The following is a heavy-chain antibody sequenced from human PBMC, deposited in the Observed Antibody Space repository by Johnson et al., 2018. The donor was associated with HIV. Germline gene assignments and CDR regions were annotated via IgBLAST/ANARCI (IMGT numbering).Heavy chain of an antibody. CDR1: GFTVSSNY. J-gene: IGHJ3*02. CDR2: IWYDGSNK. CDR3: ARKGDAFDI. Sequence: QMHLVESGGGVVQPGGSLRLSCAASGFTVSSNYMSWVRQAPGKGLEWVALIWYDGSNKYYAYSVKGRFTISRDNAKNSLHLQMNSLRADDTAVYYCARKGDAFDIWGQGTMVTVS. V-gene: IGHV3-33*08.